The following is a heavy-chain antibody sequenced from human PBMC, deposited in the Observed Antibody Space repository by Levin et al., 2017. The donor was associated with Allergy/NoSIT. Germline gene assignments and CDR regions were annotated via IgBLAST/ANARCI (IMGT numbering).Heavy chain of an antibody. CDR3: ARDTQH. CDR2: IYSRGNA. J-gene: IGHJ1*01. Sequence: GGSLRLSCAGSGFIVSNNFMSWVRQAPGKGLEWVSIIYSRGNAFYAYSVKGRFTVSRDESQNTLFLQMNSLRVEDTATYYCARDTQHWGQGTRVTVSS. V-gene: IGHV3-66*01. CDR1: GFIVSNNF.